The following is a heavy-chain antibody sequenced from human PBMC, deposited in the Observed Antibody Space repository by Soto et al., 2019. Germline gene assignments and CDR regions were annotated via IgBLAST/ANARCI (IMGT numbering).Heavy chain of an antibody. V-gene: IGHV3-23*01. Sequence: EVQLLESGGDLIQPGGSLKLSCAASGFTFSTYAMTWVRQAPGKGLEWVSIISSSGDGTYYVDSVKGRFTISRDNSRNTLSLQMNSLRAEDTAVYYCAKNGDFWSWGMDVWGQGTTVTVSS. J-gene: IGHJ6*02. CDR2: ISSSGDGT. CDR1: GFTFSTYA. D-gene: IGHD3-3*01. CDR3: AKNGDFWSWGMDV.